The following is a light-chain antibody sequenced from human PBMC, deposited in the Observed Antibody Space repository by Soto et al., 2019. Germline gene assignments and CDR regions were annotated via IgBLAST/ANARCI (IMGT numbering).Light chain of an antibody. CDR2: EVS. Sequence: QSVLTQPPSASGSPGQSVTISCTGTSSDVGGYNYVSWYQQHPDKAPKLMIYEVSKRPSGVPDRFSGSKSGNTASLTVSGLQAEDEADYYCSSYAGSNNLGVVFGGGTKLTVL. CDR1: SSDVGGYNY. J-gene: IGLJ2*01. V-gene: IGLV2-8*01. CDR3: SSYAGSNNLGVV.